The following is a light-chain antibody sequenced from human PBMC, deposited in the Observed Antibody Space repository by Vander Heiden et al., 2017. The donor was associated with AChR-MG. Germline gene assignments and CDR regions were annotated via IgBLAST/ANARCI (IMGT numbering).Light chain of an antibody. J-gene: IGKJ2*01. CDR1: QSFSSW. Sequence: DIQMTQSPSSLSASVGDTVTITCRASQSFSSWLAWYQQKPGKAPKLLIYKASALQSGVPSRFSGSGSGTEFTLTISSLQPDDFATYYCQQYKSYSSFGQGTKVEIK. CDR2: KAS. V-gene: IGKV1-5*03. CDR3: QQYKSYSS.